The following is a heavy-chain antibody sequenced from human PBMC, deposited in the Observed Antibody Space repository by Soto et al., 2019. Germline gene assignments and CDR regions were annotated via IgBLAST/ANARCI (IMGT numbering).Heavy chain of an antibody. D-gene: IGHD2-8*01. CDR2: IYYSGST. CDR1: GGSISSYY. J-gene: IGHJ2*01. Sequence: PSETLSLTCTVSGGSISSYYWSWIRQPPGKGLEWIGYIYYSGSTIYNPSLKSRVTISVDTSKNQFSLRLSSVTAADTAVYYCAREIMPLTNDWYFDLWGRGTLVTVSS. V-gene: IGHV4-59*12. CDR3: AREIMPLTNDWYFDL.